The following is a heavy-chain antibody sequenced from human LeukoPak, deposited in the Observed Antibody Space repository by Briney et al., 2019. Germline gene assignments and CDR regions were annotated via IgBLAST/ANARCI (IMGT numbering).Heavy chain of an antibody. CDR1: GFTFSSYE. V-gene: IGHV3-48*03. CDR2: ISTSGSTI. CDR3: ATSRGSWPDYFDY. D-gene: IGHD6-13*01. J-gene: IGHJ4*02. Sequence: GGSLRLSCAASGFTFSSYEMNWVRQAPGKGLDWVSHISTSGSTIYYADSVKGRFTISRDNAKNSLYLQMNSLRAEDTAVYYCATSRGSWPDYFDYWGQGTLVTVSS.